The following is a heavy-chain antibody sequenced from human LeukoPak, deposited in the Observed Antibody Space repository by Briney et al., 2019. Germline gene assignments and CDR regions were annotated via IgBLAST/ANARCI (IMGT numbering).Heavy chain of an antibody. D-gene: IGHD3-10*01. V-gene: IGHV1-69*13. CDR2: IIPIFGTA. CDR1: GGTFSSYA. J-gene: IGHJ4*02. Sequence: SVKVSCKASGGTFSSYAISWVRQAPGQGLEWMGGIIPIFGTANYAQKFQGRVTITADESTSTAYMELSSLRSEDTAVYYCARGGYGSGSYLDRRPFDCWGQGTLVTVSS. CDR3: ARGGYGSGSYLDRRPFDC.